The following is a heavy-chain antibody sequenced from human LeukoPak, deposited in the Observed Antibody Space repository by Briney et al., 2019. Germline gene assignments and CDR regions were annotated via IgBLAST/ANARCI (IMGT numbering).Heavy chain of an antibody. J-gene: IGHJ2*01. CDR1: GYTFIDYY. CDR3: ARGVVPAAITYWFFDL. D-gene: IGHD2-2*02. Sequence: GASVKVSCMASGYTFIDYYIHWVRQAPGQGLEWMGWINPNSGDPNYAQEFQGRVTMTRDTSITTAYLELSRLTSDDTAVYYCARGVVPAAITYWFFDLWGRGTLVTVSS. CDR2: INPNSGDP. V-gene: IGHV1-2*02.